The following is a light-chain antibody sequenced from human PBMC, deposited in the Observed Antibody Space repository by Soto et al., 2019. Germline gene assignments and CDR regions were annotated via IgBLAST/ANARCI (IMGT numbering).Light chain of an antibody. J-gene: IGKJ3*01. CDR1: QGISSY. V-gene: IGKV1-9*01. CDR2: SAS. CDR3: QQLITYPFT. Sequence: DIQLTQSPSFLSASVGDRVTITCRASQGISSYLAWYQQRPGKAPNLLIYSASTLQSGVPSRFSGSGSATEFTLTISSLQPEDVATYYCQQLITYPFTFGPGTKVDI.